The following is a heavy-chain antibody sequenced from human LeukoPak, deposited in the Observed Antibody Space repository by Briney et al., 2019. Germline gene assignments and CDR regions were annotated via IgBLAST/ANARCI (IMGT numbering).Heavy chain of an antibody. CDR3: ARGLIIAAAGTGYDY. CDR2: ISSSSSYI. Sequence: GGSLRLSCAASGFTFSSYSMNWVRQAPGKGLEWVSSISSSSSYIYYEDSVKGRFTVSRDNAKNSLYLQMNSLRAEDTAVYYCARGLIIAAAGTGYDYWGQGTLVTVSS. J-gene: IGHJ4*02. CDR1: GFTFSSYS. V-gene: IGHV3-21*01. D-gene: IGHD6-13*01.